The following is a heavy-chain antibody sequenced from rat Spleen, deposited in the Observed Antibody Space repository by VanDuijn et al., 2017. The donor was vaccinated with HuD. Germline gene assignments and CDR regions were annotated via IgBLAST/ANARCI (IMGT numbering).Heavy chain of an antibody. CDR1: GHSIISTY. CDR3: ARGYTTDYYYYVMDA. CDR2: INSAGST. D-gene: IGHD1-6*01. J-gene: IGHJ4*01. V-gene: IGHV3-3*01. Sequence: EVQLQESGPGLVKPSQSLSLTCSVTGHSIISTYWGWIRKFPGNKLEWMGYINSAGSTNYNPSLKSRISITRDTSKNQFFLQVNSVTTEDTATYYCARGYTTDYYYYVMDAWGQGASVTVSS.